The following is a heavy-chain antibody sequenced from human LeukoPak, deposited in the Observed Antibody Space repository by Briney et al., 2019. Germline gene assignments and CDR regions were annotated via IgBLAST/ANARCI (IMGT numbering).Heavy chain of an antibody. CDR1: GFTFSDYW. V-gene: IGHV3-7*01. CDR2: IKQDESEK. J-gene: IGHJ4*02. Sequence: GGSLRLSCAASGFTFSDYWMSWVRQAPGKGLEWVANIKQDESEKYYVGSVKGRFTISRDNAKNSLYLQMNSLRAEDTAVYYCARDPKPYYDFWSGPGYFDYWGQGTLVTVSS. CDR3: ARDPKPYYDFWSGPGYFDY. D-gene: IGHD3-3*01.